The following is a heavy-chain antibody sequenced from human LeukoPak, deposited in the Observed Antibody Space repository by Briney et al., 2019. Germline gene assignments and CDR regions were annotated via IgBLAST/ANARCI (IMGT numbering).Heavy chain of an antibody. J-gene: IGHJ4*02. V-gene: IGHV1-18*01. CDR2: ISAYNGNT. Sequence: ASVKVSCKASGYTFTSYGISWVRQAPGQGLEWMGWISAYNGNTNYAQKFQGRVTMTTDTSTSTAYMELRSLRSDDTAVYYCARVWLVAGGCYFNYWGQGTLVTVSS. D-gene: IGHD6-19*01. CDR1: GYTFTSYG. CDR3: ARVWLVAGGCYFNY.